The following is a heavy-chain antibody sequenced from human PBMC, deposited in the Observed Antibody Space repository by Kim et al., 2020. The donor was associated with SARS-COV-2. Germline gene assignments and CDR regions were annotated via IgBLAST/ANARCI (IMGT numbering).Heavy chain of an antibody. Sequence: AEDVKGRFTISRDNSKNTLYRQMNSLRAEDTAVYYCATLGRGGPVNPPDYWGQGTLVTVSS. J-gene: IGHJ4*02. CDR3: ATLGRGGPVNPPDY. D-gene: IGHD7-27*01. V-gene: IGHV3-30*01.